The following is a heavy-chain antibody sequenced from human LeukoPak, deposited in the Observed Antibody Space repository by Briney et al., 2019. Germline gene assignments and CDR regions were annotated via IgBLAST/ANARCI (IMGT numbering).Heavy chain of an antibody. CDR1: RNAFTSYG. V-gene: IGHV1-18*01. CDR3: ARPHDFGYGMDV. Sequence: ASVNVSRNASRNAFTSYGISWVRHAPGHGLVWIAWISAYNGNTNYAQKLQGRVTMTTDTSTSTAYMELRSLRSDDTAVYYCARPHDFGYGMDVWGQGTTVTVSS. D-gene: IGHD4/OR15-4a*01. J-gene: IGHJ6*02. CDR2: ISAYNGNT.